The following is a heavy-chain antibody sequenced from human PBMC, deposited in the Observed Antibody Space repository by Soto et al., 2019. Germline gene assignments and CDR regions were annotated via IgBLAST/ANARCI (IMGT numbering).Heavy chain of an antibody. CDR2: IDWDDDK. D-gene: IGHD3-10*01. CDR1: GFSLSTSGMC. J-gene: IGHJ6*02. CDR3: ARSSPRRSPYYSGMDV. Sequence: SGPTLVNPTQTLTLTCTFSGFSLSTSGMCVSWIRQPPGKALEWLALIDWDDDKYYSTSLKTRLTISKDTSKNQVVLTMTNMDPVDTATYYCARSSPRRSPYYSGMDVWGQGTTVTVSS. V-gene: IGHV2-70*01.